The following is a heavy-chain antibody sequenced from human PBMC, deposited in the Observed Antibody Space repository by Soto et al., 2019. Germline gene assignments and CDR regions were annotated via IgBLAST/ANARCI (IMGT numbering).Heavy chain of an antibody. CDR1: GVTVSSNY. D-gene: IGHD1-7*01. Sequence: SGGSLRLSCAASGVTVSSNYMSWVRQAPGKGLEWVSVIYSGGSTYYADSVKGRFTISRHNSKNTLYLQMNSLRAEDTAVYYCARERRTITGTTSCWYYDLWGRGTLVTVSS. J-gene: IGHJ2*01. CDR3: ARERRTITGTTSCWYYDL. V-gene: IGHV3-53*04. CDR2: IYSGGST.